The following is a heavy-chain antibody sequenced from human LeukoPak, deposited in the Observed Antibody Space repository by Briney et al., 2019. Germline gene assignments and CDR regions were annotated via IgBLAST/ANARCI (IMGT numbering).Heavy chain of an antibody. CDR1: GFTFSSYA. CDR3: AKVTAVAGPPQAFDY. D-gene: IGHD6-19*01. CDR2: ISGSGGST. J-gene: IGHJ4*02. V-gene: IGHV3-23*01. Sequence: GVLRLSCAASGFTFSSYAMSWVRQAPGKGLEWVSAISGSGGSTYYADSVKGRFTISRDNSKNTLYLQMNSLRAEDTAVYYCAKVTAVAGPPQAFDYWGQGTLVTVSS.